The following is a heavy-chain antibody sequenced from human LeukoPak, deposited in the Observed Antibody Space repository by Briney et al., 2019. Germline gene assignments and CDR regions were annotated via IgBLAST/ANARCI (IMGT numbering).Heavy chain of an antibody. J-gene: IGHJ4*02. CDR1: GGSISSGSYY. Sequence: PSETLSLTCTASGGSISSGSYYWSCIRQPAGKGLEWIGRIYTSGSTNYNPSLKSRVTISLDPSKNQFSLKLSSVPAADTAVYYCANSIDFDYGDYYFDYWGQGALVTISS. CDR3: ANSIDFDYGDYYFDY. D-gene: IGHD4-17*01. CDR2: IYTSGST. V-gene: IGHV4-61*02.